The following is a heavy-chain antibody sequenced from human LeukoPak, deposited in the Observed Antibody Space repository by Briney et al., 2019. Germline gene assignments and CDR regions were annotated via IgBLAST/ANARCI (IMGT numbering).Heavy chain of an antibody. CDR3: ATINDYDIWEGILGY. CDR2: FDPEDGEA. J-gene: IGHJ4*02. V-gene: IGHV1-24*01. CDR1: GYTFTELS. Sequence: ASVKVSCKVSGYTFTELSMHWVRQAPGKGLEWMGGFDPEDGEAIYAQKFQGRVTMTEDTSTDTAYMELSSLRSEDTAVYYCATINDYDIWEGILGYWGQGTLVTVSS. D-gene: IGHD3/OR15-3a*01.